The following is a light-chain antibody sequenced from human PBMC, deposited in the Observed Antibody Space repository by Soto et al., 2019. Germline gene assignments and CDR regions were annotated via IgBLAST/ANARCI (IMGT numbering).Light chain of an antibody. Sequence: EVVMTQSPATLSVSPGVGATLSCWASQPVSDNLAWYQQKPGQAPRLLIYATSTRATDVSARFSGSGDGTEFTLTISSLQPEDFAVYYCQQYNNWPQVSFGPGTKVDIK. CDR1: QPVSDN. J-gene: IGKJ1*01. V-gene: IGKV3-15*01. CDR3: QQYNNWPQVS. CDR2: ATS.